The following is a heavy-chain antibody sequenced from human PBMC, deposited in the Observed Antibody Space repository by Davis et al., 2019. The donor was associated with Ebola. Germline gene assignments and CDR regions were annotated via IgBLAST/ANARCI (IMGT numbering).Heavy chain of an antibody. CDR2: INHSGVT. Sequence: GSLRLSCAVYGGSFSGYYWSWIRQPPGKGLEWIGEINHSGVTDYNPSLEGRVTISIDTSKNQFSLRLNSVTAADTAVYYCARAATYYDFWSGYYHYYYGMDVWGQGTTVTVSS. CDR1: GGSFSGYY. V-gene: IGHV4-34*01. D-gene: IGHD3-3*01. J-gene: IGHJ6*02. CDR3: ARAATYYDFWSGYYHYYYGMDV.